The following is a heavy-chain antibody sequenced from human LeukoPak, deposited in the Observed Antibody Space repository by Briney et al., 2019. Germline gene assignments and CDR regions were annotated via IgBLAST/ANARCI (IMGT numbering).Heavy chain of an antibody. V-gene: IGHV1-46*01. J-gene: IGHJ4*02. CDR1: GYTFTSYY. CDR2: INPSGGST. CDR3: ARDRGSSGWCGYFDY. D-gene: IGHD6-19*01. Sequence: ASVKVSCKASGYTFTSYYMHWVRQAPGQGLEWMGIINPSGGSTSYAQKFQGRVTMTRDTSTSTVYMELSSLRSDDTAVYYCARDRGSSGWCGYFDYWGQGTLVTVSS.